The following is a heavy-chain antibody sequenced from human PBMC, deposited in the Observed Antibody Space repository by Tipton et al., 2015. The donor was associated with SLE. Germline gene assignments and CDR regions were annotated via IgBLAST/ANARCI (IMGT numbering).Heavy chain of an antibody. V-gene: IGHV4-31*03. D-gene: IGHD5-12*01. Sequence: TLSLTCSVSGDSISNGGYYWTWIRQHPGKGLEWTGHIHHSGSTNYSPSLKSRLTISVDTSKNQFSLKLSSVTAADTAVYYCARGGVGGYDYFDYWGQGTLVTVPS. CDR3: ARGGVGGYDYFDY. CDR2: IHHSGST. J-gene: IGHJ4*02. CDR1: GDSISNGGYY.